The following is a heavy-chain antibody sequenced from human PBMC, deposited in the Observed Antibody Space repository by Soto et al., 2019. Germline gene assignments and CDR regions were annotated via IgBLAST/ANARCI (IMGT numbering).Heavy chain of an antibody. CDR2: INHSGST. Sequence: PSETLSLTCAVSGGSISSGGYSWSWIRQPPGKGLEWIGEINHSGSTNYNPSLKSRVTISVDTSKNQFSLKLSSVTAADTAVYYCARGRHIRGYSYGYGAPTLNYYYGMDVWGQGTTVTVSS. CDR1: GGSISSGGYS. D-gene: IGHD5-18*01. CDR3: ARGRHIRGYSYGYGAPTLNYYYGMDV. V-gene: IGHV4-34*01. J-gene: IGHJ6*02.